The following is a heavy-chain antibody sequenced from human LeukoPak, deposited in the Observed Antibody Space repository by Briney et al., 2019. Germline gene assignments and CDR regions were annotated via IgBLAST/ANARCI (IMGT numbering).Heavy chain of an antibody. CDR3: AHRGYYFLGYWDY. D-gene: IGHD2-15*01. CDR1: GGSISSYY. J-gene: IGHJ4*02. V-gene: IGHV4-59*05. CDR2: IYYSGST. Sequence: PSETLSLTCTVSGGSISSYYWSWIRQPAGKGLEWIGRIYYSGSTYYNPSLKSRVTISVDTSKNQFSLKLSSVTAADTAVYYCAHRGYYFLGYWDYCGQGTLVTVSS.